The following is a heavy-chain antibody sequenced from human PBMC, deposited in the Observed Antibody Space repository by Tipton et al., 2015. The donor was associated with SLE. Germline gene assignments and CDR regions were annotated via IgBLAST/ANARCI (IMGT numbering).Heavy chain of an antibody. D-gene: IGHD3-16*01. CDR3: TRGPQLGTWDAFDI. Sequence: SLRLSCSASGFTFSSHGMHWVRQAPGKGLEWVAYMRYDETNKYYADSVKGRFTISRHNSKNTLYLQMNSLRAEDTAVYYCTRGPQLGTWDAFDIWGQGTMVTVSS. J-gene: IGHJ3*02. CDR2: MRYDETNK. CDR1: GFTFSSHG. V-gene: IGHV3-30*02.